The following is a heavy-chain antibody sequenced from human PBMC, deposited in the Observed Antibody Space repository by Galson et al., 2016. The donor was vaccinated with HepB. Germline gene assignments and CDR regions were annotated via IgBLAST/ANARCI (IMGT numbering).Heavy chain of an antibody. D-gene: IGHD6-6*01. CDR2: IWYDGSKK. J-gene: IGHJ4*02. CDR3: ARGAPRDYFDY. CDR1: GFTFSLHG. V-gene: IGHV3-33*01. Sequence: SLRLSCAASGFTFSLHGMHWVRQAPGKGLEWVAIIWYDGSKKYYGDSVKGRFTISRDNSKNTLHLQMNSLRAEDTAVYYCARGAPRDYFDYWGQGTLVTVSS.